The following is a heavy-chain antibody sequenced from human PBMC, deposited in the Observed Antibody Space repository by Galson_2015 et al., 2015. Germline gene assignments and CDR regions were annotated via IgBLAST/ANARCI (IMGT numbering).Heavy chain of an antibody. D-gene: IGHD2-2*01. Sequence: PALVKPTQPLTLTCTFSGFSLSTSGVGVGWVRQPPGKALEWLALIYWDDDKRYSPSLKSRLTITKDTSKNQVVLTMTNMDPVDTATYYCAHSTSCCYIRHWYFDLWGRGTLVTVSS. J-gene: IGHJ2*01. CDR2: IYWDDDK. CDR3: AHSTSCCYIRHWYFDL. V-gene: IGHV2-5*02. CDR1: GFSLSTSGVG.